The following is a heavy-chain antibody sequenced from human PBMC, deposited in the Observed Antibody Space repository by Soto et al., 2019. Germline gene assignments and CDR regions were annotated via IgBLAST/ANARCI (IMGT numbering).Heavy chain of an antibody. CDR2: ISSTSSAR. J-gene: IGHJ6*01. CDR3: ARDSDIYYGMDV. D-gene: IGHD3-9*01. CDR1: GFTLSVHS. Sequence: DVQLVESGGGFIQPGESLRLSCAASGFTLSVHSMNWVRRAPGKGLEWVSYISSTSSARYYADSVRGRFTISRDNVKYSLYLQMNSLTDEDTAVYYCARDSDIYYGMDVW. V-gene: IGHV3-48*02.